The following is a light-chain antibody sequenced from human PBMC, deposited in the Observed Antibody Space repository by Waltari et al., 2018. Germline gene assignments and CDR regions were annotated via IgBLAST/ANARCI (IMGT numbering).Light chain of an antibody. CDR3: CSYAGRYTSV. V-gene: IGLV2-11*01. CDR2: DVD. CDR1: NRDVGAYHY. Sequence: QSALTQPRSVSGSPGQSLTLPCTGPNRDVGAYHYFSWYQQRPGKAPKLVIYDVDKRPSGVPDRFSGSKAGNTASLTISGLQADDEADYYCCSYAGRYTSVFGGGTKVTVL. J-gene: IGLJ2*01.